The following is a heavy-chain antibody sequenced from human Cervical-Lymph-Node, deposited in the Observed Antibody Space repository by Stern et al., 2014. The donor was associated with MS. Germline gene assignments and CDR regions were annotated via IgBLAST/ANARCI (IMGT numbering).Heavy chain of an antibody. CDR2: INPNIGGT. D-gene: IGHD3-3*02. Sequence: QVQLVESGAEVKKPGASVKVSCKASGYSFTDYYMHWVRQVPGPGLEWMGWINPNIGGTRYAQKFQGRVTMTRDTSINTAYMELSSLTSDDTAVYFCARDPQFWSGYYKVENALQNLWGQGTLVTVSS. V-gene: IGHV1-2*02. CDR3: ARDPQFWSGYYKVENALQNL. J-gene: IGHJ5*02. CDR1: GYSFTDYY.